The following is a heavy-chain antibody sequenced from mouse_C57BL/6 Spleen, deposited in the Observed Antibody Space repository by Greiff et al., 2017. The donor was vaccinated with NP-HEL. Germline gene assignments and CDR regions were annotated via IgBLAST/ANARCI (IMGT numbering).Heavy chain of an antibody. CDR1: GYSFTDYN. Sequence: EVKLMESGPELVKPGASVKISCKASGYSFTDYNMNWVKQSNGKSLEWIGVINPNYGTTSYNQKFKGKATLTVDQSSSTAYMQLNSLTSEDSAVYYCARWRAYDYEYYFDYWGQGTTLTVSS. CDR3: ARWRAYDYEYYFDY. V-gene: IGHV1-39*01. CDR2: INPNYGTT. D-gene: IGHD2-4*01. J-gene: IGHJ2*01.